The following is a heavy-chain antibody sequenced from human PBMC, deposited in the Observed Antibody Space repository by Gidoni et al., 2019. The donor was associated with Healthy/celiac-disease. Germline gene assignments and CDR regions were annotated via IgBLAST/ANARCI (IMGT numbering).Heavy chain of an antibody. CDR1: GYTFTGYY. V-gene: IGHV1-2*02. J-gene: IGHJ4*02. D-gene: IGHD3-10*01. CDR2: INPNSGGT. CDR3: ARAMVRGPSGSYFGGN. Sequence: QVQLVQSGAEVKKPGASVKVSCKASGYTFTGYYMHWVRQAPGQGLEWMGLINPNSGGTNSAQKFQGRVTMTRDTSISTAYMELSRLRSDDTAVYYCARAMVRGPSGSYFGGNWGQGTLVTVSS.